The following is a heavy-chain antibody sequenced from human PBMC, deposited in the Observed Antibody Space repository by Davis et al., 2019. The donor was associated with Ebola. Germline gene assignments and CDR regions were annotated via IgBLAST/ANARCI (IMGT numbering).Heavy chain of an antibody. Sequence: GESLKISCVAPGFTFSNAWMAWVRQAPGKGLEWVGRLKTNADGGTVAYAAPVKGRFTISRDDAQQTLYLEMNSLKTEDTAVYYCTTDPGMMITFGGVVNHYGMDVWGQGTTVTVSS. D-gene: IGHD3-16*01. CDR2: LKTNADGGTV. V-gene: IGHV3-15*01. CDR3: TTDPGMMITFGGVVNHYGMDV. J-gene: IGHJ6*02. CDR1: GFTFSNAW.